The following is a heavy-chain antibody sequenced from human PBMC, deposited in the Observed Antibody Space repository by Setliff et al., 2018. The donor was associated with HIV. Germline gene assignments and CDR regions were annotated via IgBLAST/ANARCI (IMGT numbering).Heavy chain of an antibody. CDR1: GYTFTDYY. V-gene: IGHV1-69*13. J-gene: IGHJ4*02. Sequence: ASVKVSCKASGYTFTDYYIQWVRQAPGQGLEWMGGIIPIFGTVKYPLKFQGRVTITADDSTSTAYMGLSSLRSEDTAVYYCAIDVIGGWLRPMPDFWGPGTLVTVSS. CDR2: IIPIFGTV. D-gene: IGHD5-12*01. CDR3: AIDVIGGWLRPMPDF.